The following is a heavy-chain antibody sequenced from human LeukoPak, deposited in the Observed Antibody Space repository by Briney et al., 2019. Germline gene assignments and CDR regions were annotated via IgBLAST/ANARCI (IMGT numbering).Heavy chain of an antibody. D-gene: IGHD1-7*01. CDR2: INPNSGGT. CDR1: GYTFTGYY. Sequence: GASVKVSCKASGYTFTGYYMHWVRQAPGQGLEWMGWINPNSGGTNYAQKFQGRVTMTRDTSISTAYMELSRLRSDDTAVYYRARDILTRTTLTDFDYWGQGTLVTVSS. V-gene: IGHV1-2*02. CDR3: ARDILTRTTLTDFDY. J-gene: IGHJ4*02.